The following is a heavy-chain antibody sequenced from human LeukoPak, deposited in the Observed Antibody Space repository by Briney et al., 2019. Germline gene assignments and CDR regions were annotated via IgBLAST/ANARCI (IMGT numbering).Heavy chain of an antibody. V-gene: IGHV3-64D*06. CDR3: VKTPYSSTWYVGDS. J-gene: IGHJ4*02. D-gene: IGHD2/OR15-2a*01. Sequence: PGGSLRLSCSASGFTFSSYAMHWVRQAAGEALEYVSAINSDGDSTYYADSVKGRFTISRDNSKNTLYLQMSSLRPEDSAVYYCVKTPYSSTWYVGDSWGQGTLVTVSS. CDR2: INSDGDST. CDR1: GFTFSSYA.